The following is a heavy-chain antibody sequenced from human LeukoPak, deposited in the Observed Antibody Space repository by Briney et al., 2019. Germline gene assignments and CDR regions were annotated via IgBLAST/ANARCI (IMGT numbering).Heavy chain of an antibody. CDR1: GFTVSSNY. D-gene: IGHD3-22*01. J-gene: IGHJ4*02. CDR2: IYSGGST. Sequence: GGSLRLSCAASGFTVSSNYMSWVRQAPGKGLEWVSVIYSGGSTYYADSVKGRFTISRHNSKNTLYLQMNSLRAEDTAVYYCARGGDRYYYDSSGYPFDYWGQGTLVTVSS. V-gene: IGHV3-53*04. CDR3: ARGGDRYYYDSSGYPFDY.